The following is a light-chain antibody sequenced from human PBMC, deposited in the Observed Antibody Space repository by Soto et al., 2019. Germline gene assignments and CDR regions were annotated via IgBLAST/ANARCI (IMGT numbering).Light chain of an antibody. J-gene: IGKJ4*02. V-gene: IGKV1-39*01. CDR1: QSISSY. CDR3: HQSSRTPQT. CDR2: VAS. Sequence: MYMTKSPSSLSASVGDRFTITCRASQSISSYLSWYQQKPGKAPKLLINVASTLQSGVTSRLNGSGSGTDFTLAISSLQPEDFATYFCHQSSRTPQTFDGGTTVELK.